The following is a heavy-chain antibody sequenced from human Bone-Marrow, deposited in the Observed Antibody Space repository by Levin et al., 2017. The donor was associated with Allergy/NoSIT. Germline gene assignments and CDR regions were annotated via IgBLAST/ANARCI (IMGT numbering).Heavy chain of an antibody. CDR2: ISYDGSNK. CDR3: ARDTIREVVITLDY. J-gene: IGHJ4*02. D-gene: IGHD3-22*01. V-gene: IGHV3-30*03. CDR1: GFTFSSYG. Sequence: SCAASGFTFSSYGMHWVRQAPGKGLEWVALISYDGSNKYYAESVKGRFTISRDNSKNTVYIQMNSLRGEDTAVYYCARDTIREVVITLDYWGQGTLVTVSS.